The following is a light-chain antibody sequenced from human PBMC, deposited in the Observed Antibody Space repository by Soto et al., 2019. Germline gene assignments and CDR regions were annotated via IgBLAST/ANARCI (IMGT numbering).Light chain of an antibody. CDR1: SSDVGGYNY. CDR2: DVS. CDR3: SSYRNSRSSSSVV. J-gene: IGLJ2*01. V-gene: IGLV2-14*01. Sequence: QSVLTQPASVSGSPAQSITISCTGTSSDVGGYNYVSWYQQHPGKAPKLMIYDVSNRPSGVSNRFSGSKSGNTASLTISGLQAEDEADYYCSSYRNSRSSSSVVFGGGTKLTVL.